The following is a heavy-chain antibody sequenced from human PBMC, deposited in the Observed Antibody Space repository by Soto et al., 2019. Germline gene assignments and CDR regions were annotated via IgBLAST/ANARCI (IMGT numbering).Heavy chain of an antibody. CDR2: IYYSGST. CDR3: ARQDYDYGGNYYYYYYMDV. Sequence: SETLSLTCTVSGGSISSYYWSWIRQPPGKGLEWIGYIYYSGSTNYNPSLKSRVTISVDTSKNQFSLKLSSVTAADTAVYYYARQDYDYGGNYYYYYYMDVWGKGTTVTVSS. J-gene: IGHJ6*03. CDR1: GGSISSYY. V-gene: IGHV4-59*08. D-gene: IGHD4-17*01.